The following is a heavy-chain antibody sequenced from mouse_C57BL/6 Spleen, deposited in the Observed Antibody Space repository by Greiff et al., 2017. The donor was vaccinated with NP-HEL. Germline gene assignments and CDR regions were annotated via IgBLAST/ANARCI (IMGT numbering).Heavy chain of an antibody. CDR2: IWRGGST. J-gene: IGHJ4*01. V-gene: IGHV2-5*01. Sequence: VKLMESGPGLVQPSQSLSITCTVSGFSLTSYGVHWVRQSPGKGLEWLGVIWRGGSTDYNAAFMSRLSITKDNSKSQVFFKMNSLQADDTAIYYCAKKGYYGSSHYAMDYWGQGTSVTVSS. CDR3: AKKGYYGSSHYAMDY. D-gene: IGHD1-1*01. CDR1: GFSLTSYG.